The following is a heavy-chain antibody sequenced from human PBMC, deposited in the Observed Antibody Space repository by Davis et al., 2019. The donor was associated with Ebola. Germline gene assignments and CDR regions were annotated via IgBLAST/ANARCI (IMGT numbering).Heavy chain of an antibody. D-gene: IGHD5-24*01. CDR2: ISYDGSNK. V-gene: IGHV3-30*03. CDR3: ARDRRRDGYNLGDY. Sequence: GESLKISCAASGFTFSSYGMHWVRQAPGKGLEWVAVISYDGSNKYYAESVKGRFTISRDNSKNTLYLQMNSLRAEDTAVYYCARDRRRDGYNLGDYWGQGTLVTVSS. CDR1: GFTFSSYG. J-gene: IGHJ4*02.